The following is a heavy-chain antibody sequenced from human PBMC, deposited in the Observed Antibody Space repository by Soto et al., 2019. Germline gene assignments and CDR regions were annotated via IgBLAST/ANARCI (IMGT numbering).Heavy chain of an antibody. V-gene: IGHV1-2*04. CDR1: GYTFTGYY. D-gene: IGHD4-17*01. J-gene: IGHJ4*02. CDR3: AREAVTTRGFDY. CDR2: INPNSGGT. Sequence: QVQLVQSGAEVKKPGASVKVSCKASGYTFTGYYMHWVRQAPGQGLEWMGWINPNSGGTNYAQNFQGWVTMTRDTSISTAYMELSRLRSDDTAVYYCAREAVTTRGFDYWGQGTLVTVSS.